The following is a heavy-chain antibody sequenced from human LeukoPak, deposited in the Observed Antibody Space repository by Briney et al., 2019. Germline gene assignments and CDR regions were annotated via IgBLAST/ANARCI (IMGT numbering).Heavy chain of an antibody. D-gene: IGHD3-22*01. Sequence: GESLKISCKGSGYSFTSYWIGWVRQMPGKGLEWMGIIYPGDSDTRYSPSFQGQVTISADKSISTAYLQWSSLKASDTAMYYCAINPYYYDSSGYYYAEYFQYWGQGTLVTVSS. CDR2: IYPGDSDT. CDR1: GYSFTSYW. CDR3: AINPYYYDSSGYYYAEYFQY. J-gene: IGHJ1*01. V-gene: IGHV5-51*01.